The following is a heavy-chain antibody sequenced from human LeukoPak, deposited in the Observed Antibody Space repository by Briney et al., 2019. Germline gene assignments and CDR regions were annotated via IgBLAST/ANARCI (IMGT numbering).Heavy chain of an antibody. J-gene: IGHJ4*02. CDR2: LSGSGGST. Sequence: GGSLRLSCAASGFTFSLYAMSWVRQAPGKGLEWVSALSGSGGSTYYADSVKGRFTISRDNSKNTLYLQMNSLRAEDTAVYYCASAASSSWYYFDYWGQGTLVTVSS. V-gene: IGHV3-23*01. CDR1: GFTFSLYA. CDR3: ASAASSSWYYFDY. D-gene: IGHD6-13*01.